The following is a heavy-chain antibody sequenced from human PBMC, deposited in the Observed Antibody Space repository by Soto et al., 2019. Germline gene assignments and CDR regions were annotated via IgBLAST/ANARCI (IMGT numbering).Heavy chain of an antibody. V-gene: IGHV5-51*01. Sequence: GESLRISCEGSGYSFTNYWIGWVRQMPGKGLEWMGIIYPGDSDTRYSPSFQGRVTISADKSISTAYLQWSTLKASDTAIYYCARSYSGDYEYYFDYWGQGTLVTVSS. CDR2: IYPGDSDT. D-gene: IGHD4-17*01. J-gene: IGHJ4*02. CDR3: ARSYSGDYEYYFDY. CDR1: GYSFTNYW.